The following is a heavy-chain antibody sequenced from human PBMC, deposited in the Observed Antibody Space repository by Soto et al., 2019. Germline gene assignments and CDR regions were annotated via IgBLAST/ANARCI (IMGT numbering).Heavy chain of an antibody. CDR2: IKQDGSEK. CDR3: ARDWSGVVAAKGY. J-gene: IGHJ4*02. CDR1: GFTFSSYW. V-gene: IGHV3-7*01. D-gene: IGHD2-15*01. Sequence: GGSLRLSCTASGFTFSSYWMSWVRQAPGKGLEWVANIKQDGSEKYYVDSVKGRFTISRDNAKNSLYLQMNSLRAEDTAVYYCARDWSGVVAAKGYWGQGTLVTVSS.